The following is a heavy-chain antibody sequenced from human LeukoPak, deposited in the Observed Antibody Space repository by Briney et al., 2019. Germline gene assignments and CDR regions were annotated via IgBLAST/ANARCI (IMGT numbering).Heavy chain of an antibody. V-gene: IGHV7-4-1*02. Sequence: GASVKVSCKASGYTFTQFTMNWVRQAPGQGLEWMGWINTNTGNPTYAQGFTGRFVFTLDTSVSTAYLQISSLKAEDTTVYYCARVPLWFGELDNYFDYWGQGTLVTVSS. J-gene: IGHJ4*02. CDR2: INTNTGNP. CDR3: ARVPLWFGELDNYFDY. D-gene: IGHD3-10*01. CDR1: GYTFTQFT.